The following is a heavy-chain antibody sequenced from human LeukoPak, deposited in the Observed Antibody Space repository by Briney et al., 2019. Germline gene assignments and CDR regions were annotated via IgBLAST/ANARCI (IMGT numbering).Heavy chain of an antibody. J-gene: IGHJ3*02. V-gene: IGHV1-69*13. Sequence: ASVKVSCKASGGTFSSYAISWVRQAPGQGLEWMGGIIPIFGTANYAQKFQGRVTITADESTSTAYMELSSLRFEDTAVYYCARSGLLPNDAFDIWGQGTMVTVSS. CDR3: ARSGLLPNDAFDI. CDR1: GGTFSSYA. CDR2: IIPIFGTA. D-gene: IGHD3-22*01.